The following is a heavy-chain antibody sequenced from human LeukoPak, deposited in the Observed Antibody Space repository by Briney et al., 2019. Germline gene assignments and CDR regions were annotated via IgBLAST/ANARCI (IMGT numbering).Heavy chain of an antibody. D-gene: IGHD1-7*01. CDR1: GGSFSGYY. V-gene: IGHV4-34*01. CDR3: ASVDELELRVLDY. CDR2: TNHSGST. Sequence: SETLSLTCAVHGGSFSGYYWSWIRPPPGKGREWIGETNHSGSTNYNPSLKRRVTISVDTSKNQFSLKLSSVTAADTAVYYCASVDELELRVLDYWGQGTLVTVSS. J-gene: IGHJ4*02.